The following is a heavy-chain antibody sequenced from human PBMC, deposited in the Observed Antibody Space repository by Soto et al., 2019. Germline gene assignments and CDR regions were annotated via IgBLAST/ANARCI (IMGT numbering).Heavy chain of an antibody. CDR1: GGSISSSSYY. CDR3: ARQKLTYYYGSGSYNPFDY. Sequence: QLQLQESGPGLVKPSETLSLTCTVSGGSISSSSYYWGWIRQPPGKGLEWIGSIYYSGSTYYNPSLKSRVTISVDTSKNQFSLKLSSVTAADTAVYYCARQKLTYYYGSGSYNPFDYWGQGTLVTVSS. CDR2: IYYSGST. V-gene: IGHV4-39*01. J-gene: IGHJ4*02. D-gene: IGHD3-10*01.